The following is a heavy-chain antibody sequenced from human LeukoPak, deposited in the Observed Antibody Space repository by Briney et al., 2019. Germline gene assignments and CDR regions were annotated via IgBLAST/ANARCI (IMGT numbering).Heavy chain of an antibody. J-gene: IGHJ3*02. Sequence: GGSLRLSCAASGFTFSSYSMNWVRQPPGKGLEWVSSISSSSSYIYYADSVKGRFTISRDNAKNSLYLQMNSLRAEDTAVYYCARRLRIDAFDIWGQGTMVTVSS. V-gene: IGHV3-21*01. CDR2: ISSSSSYI. D-gene: IGHD4-17*01. CDR1: GFTFSSYS. CDR3: ARRLRIDAFDI.